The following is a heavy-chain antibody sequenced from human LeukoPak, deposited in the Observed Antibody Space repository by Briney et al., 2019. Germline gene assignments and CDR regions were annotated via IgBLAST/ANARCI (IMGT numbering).Heavy chain of an antibody. V-gene: IGHV4-4*07. Sequence: SETLSLTCTVSGGSINFYYWSWIRQPAGKGLEWIGRTYSTGSTNYSPSLKSRVTMSVDKSKNQFSLNLSSVTAADTAVYYCARGIADPYSFDSWGQGTLVTVSS. CDR1: GGSINFYY. CDR2: TYSTGST. J-gene: IGHJ4*02. CDR3: ARGIADPYSFDS. D-gene: IGHD6-13*01.